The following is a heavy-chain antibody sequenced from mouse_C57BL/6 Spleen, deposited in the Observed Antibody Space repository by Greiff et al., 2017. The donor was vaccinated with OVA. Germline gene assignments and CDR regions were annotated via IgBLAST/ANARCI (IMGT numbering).Heavy chain of an antibody. Sequence: QVQLQQSGAELVRPGTSVKMSCKASGYTFTNYWIGWAKQRPGHGLEWIGDIYPGGGYTNYNEKFKGKATLTADKSSSTAYMQFSSLTSEDSAIYYCARGSYYGHDIYAMDYWGQGTSVTVSS. CDR2: IYPGGGYT. V-gene: IGHV1-63*01. D-gene: IGHD2-9*01. CDR1: GYTFTNYW. CDR3: ARGSYYGHDIYAMDY. J-gene: IGHJ4*01.